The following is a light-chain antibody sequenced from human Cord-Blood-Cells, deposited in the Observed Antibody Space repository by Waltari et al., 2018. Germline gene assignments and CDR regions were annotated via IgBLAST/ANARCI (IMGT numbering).Light chain of an antibody. Sequence: SYELTQPPSVSVSPGQTARITCSGDALPKQYAYWYQQKPGQAPVLVIYKDSGRPSGIPERFSGSSSGTTGTLTISGVQAEDEADYYCQSADSSGTLFGGGTKLTVL. V-gene: IGLV3-25*03. J-gene: IGLJ3*02. CDR1: ALPKQY. CDR2: KDS. CDR3: QSADSSGTL.